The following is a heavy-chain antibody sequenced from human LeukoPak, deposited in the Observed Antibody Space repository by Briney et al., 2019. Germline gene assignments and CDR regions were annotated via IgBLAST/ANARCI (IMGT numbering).Heavy chain of an antibody. CDR1: GFTFDNYA. Sequence: PGRSLRLSCAASGFTFDNYAMHWVRQAPGKGLECVAVISYDGSNKYYRDFLKGRFTISRDHSKKSLYLQMSSLRAEDTAVYYCAREPPFTYCFVLWGQGTLVTVSP. CDR2: ISYDGSNK. CDR3: AREPPFTYCFVL. V-gene: IGHV3-30-3*01. J-gene: IGHJ4*02.